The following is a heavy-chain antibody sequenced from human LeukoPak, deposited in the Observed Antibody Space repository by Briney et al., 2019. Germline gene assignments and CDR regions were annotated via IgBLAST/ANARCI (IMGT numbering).Heavy chain of an antibody. Sequence: SETLSLTCTVSGGSISSYYWSWIRQPPGKGLEWIGYIYYSGSTNYNPSLKSRFTISVDTSKNQFSLKLSYVTADDTAVYYCASHTSGSSGWIDWGQGTLVTVSS. CDR1: GGSISSYY. J-gene: IGHJ4*02. D-gene: IGHD6-19*01. CDR2: IYYSGST. CDR3: ASHTSGSSGWID. V-gene: IGHV4-59*08.